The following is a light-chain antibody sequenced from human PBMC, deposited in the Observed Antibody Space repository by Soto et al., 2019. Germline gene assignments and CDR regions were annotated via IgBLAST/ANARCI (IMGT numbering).Light chain of an antibody. CDR1: QSIGDT. CDR3: QQSDNWPWT. Sequence: EIVMTQSPATLSVSPGGRATLSCRASQSIGDTLAWYQQKPGQAPRLLIHGASSRVTGFPARFSGSGSGTDFTLTISSLQYDDFAVYYCQQSDNWPWTLGQGTKVDIK. J-gene: IGKJ1*01. V-gene: IGKV3-15*01. CDR2: GAS.